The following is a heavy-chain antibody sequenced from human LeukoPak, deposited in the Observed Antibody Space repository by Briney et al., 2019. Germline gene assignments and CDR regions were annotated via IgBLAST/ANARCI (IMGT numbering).Heavy chain of an antibody. J-gene: IGHJ4*02. CDR1: GFTFSSYA. D-gene: IGHD3-16*02. CDR3: AKRHHYDYVWGSYRFAYDPAFDY. Sequence: GGSLRLSCAASGFTFSSYAMSWVRQAPGKGLEWVSAISGSGGSTYYADSVKGRFTISRDNSKNTLCLQMNSLRAEDTAVYYCAKRHHYDYVWGSYRFAYDPAFDYWGQGTLVTVSS. V-gene: IGHV3-23*01. CDR2: ISGSGGST.